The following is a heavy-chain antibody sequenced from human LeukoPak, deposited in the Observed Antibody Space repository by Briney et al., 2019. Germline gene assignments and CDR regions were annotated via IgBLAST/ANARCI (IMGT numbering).Heavy chain of an antibody. V-gene: IGHV4-39*07. CDR1: GGSISNSNYY. J-gene: IGHJ4*02. D-gene: IGHD2-15*01. Sequence: SETLSLTCTVSGGSISNSNYYWGWIRQPPGKGLEWIGSIYYSGSTYYNPSLKSRVTISVDTSKNQFSLKLSSVTAADTAVYYCARDNIVVVAATKAYYFDYWGQGTLVTVSS. CDR3: ARDNIVVVAATKAYYFDY. CDR2: IYYSGST.